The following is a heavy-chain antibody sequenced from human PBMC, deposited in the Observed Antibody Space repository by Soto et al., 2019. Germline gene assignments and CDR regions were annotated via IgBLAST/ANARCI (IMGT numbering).Heavy chain of an antibody. CDR3: ARDEVGSSWSKTLYHHCSAMDV. CDR2: MWYDGSNK. D-gene: IGHD6-13*01. J-gene: IGHJ6*02. Sequence: PGGALGLSCSASGFTFSSYGMHWVRQAPGKGLEGVAVMWYDGSNKYYADSVKGRFTISRDNSKKTLYLKMNSLRAEDTDVYYWARDEVGSSWSKTLYHHCSAMDVSGQGTTVTVSS. V-gene: IGHV3-33*01. CDR1: GFTFSSYG.